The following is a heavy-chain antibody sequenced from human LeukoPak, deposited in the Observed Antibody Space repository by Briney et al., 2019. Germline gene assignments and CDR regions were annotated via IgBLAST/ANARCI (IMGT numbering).Heavy chain of an antibody. CDR1: GGSISSGGYY. J-gene: IGHJ2*01. CDR3: VRPPPGGGFCGGGSRLFSPGTTGY. Sequence: SQTLSLTCTVSGGSISSGGYYWSWIRQHPGKGLEWIGYIYYSGSTYYNPSLKSRVTISVDTSKNQFSLKLSSVTAADTAVYYCVRPPPGGGFCGGGSRLFSPGTTGYGGRGPRVPVPS. D-gene: IGHD2-15*01. CDR2: IYYSGST. V-gene: IGHV4-31*03.